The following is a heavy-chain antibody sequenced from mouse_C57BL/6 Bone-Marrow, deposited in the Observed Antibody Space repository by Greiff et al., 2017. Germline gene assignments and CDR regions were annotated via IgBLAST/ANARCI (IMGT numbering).Heavy chain of an antibody. CDR1: GYTFTSYG. D-gene: IGHD1-1*01. J-gene: IGHJ2*01. CDR3: ARRGYGSSPYYFDY. Sequence: VQLQQSGAELARPGASVKLSCKASGYTFTSYGISWVKQRTGQGLEWIGEIYPRSGNTYYNEKFKGKATLTADKSSSTAYMELRSLTSEDSAVYFCARRGYGSSPYYFDYGGQGTTLTVSS. CDR2: IYPRSGNT. V-gene: IGHV1-81*01.